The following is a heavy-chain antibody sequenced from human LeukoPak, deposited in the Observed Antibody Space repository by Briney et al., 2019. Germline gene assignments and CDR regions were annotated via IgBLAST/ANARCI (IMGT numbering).Heavy chain of an antibody. J-gene: IGHJ4*02. D-gene: IGHD2-15*01. Sequence: PGRSLRLSCAASGFTFGSYAMHWVRQAPGKGLEWVAVISYDGSNKYYADSVKGRFTISRDNSKNTLYLQMNSLRVEDTAVYYCARTTRIFFPTSGFDYWGQGTLVTVSS. V-gene: IGHV3-30-3*01. CDR3: ARTTRIFFPTSGFDY. CDR2: ISYDGSNK. CDR1: GFTFGSYA.